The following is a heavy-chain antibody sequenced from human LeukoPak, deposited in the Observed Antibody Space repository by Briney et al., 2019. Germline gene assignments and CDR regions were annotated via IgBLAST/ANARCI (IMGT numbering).Heavy chain of an antibody. CDR2: IYHSGNT. J-gene: IGHJ4*02. V-gene: IGHV4-39*07. CDR1: GGSISSSSYY. D-gene: IGHD3-16*01. Sequence: SQTLSLTCTVSGGSISSSSYYWGWIRQPPGKGLEWIGNIYHSGNTYYNSSLKSRVTISVDTSKNQFSLRLTSVTAADTAVYYCASLRVPGDFDYWGQETLVTVSS. CDR3: ASLRVPGDFDY.